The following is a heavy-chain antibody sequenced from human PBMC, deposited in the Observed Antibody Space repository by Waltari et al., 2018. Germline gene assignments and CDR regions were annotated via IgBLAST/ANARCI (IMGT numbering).Heavy chain of an antibody. J-gene: IGHJ6*02. Sequence: QVQLQESGPGLVKPSETLSLTCTVSGGSISSHYWSWIRQPPGKGLEWIGYIYYSGSTNYNPSLKSRVTISVDTSKNQFSLKLSSVTAADTAVYYCARGMSGSLSLYYGMDVWGQGTTVTVSS. V-gene: IGHV4-59*11. D-gene: IGHD1-26*01. CDR3: ARGMSGSLSLYYGMDV. CDR1: GGSISSHY. CDR2: IYYSGST.